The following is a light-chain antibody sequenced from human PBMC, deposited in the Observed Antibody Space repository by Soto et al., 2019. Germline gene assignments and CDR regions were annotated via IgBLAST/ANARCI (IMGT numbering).Light chain of an antibody. CDR3: SSYAGSSNV. CDR2: EVT. CDR1: STDVGGYNY. J-gene: IGLJ1*01. V-gene: IGLV2-8*01. Sequence: QSALAQPSSVSGSPGQSITISCTGTSTDVGGYNYVSWYQHHSGKAPKLLIYEVTNRPPGVPDRFSGSKSGNTASLTVSGLQAEDEADYYCSSYAGSSNVFGTGTKVTVL.